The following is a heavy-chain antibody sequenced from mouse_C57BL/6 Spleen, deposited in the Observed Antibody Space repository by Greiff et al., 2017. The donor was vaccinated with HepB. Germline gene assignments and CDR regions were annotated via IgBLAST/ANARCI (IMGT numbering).Heavy chain of an antibody. J-gene: IGHJ4*01. CDR3: ARAYYSNYGYYAMDC. Sequence: QVQLQQPGAELVRPGSSVKLSCKASGYTFTSYWMHWVKQRPIQGLEWIGNIDPSDSETHYNQKFKDKATLTVDKSSSTAYMQLSSLTSEDSAVYYCARAYYSNYGYYAMDCWGQGTSVTVSS. CDR2: IDPSDSET. D-gene: IGHD2-5*01. CDR1: GYTFTSYW. V-gene: IGHV1-52*01.